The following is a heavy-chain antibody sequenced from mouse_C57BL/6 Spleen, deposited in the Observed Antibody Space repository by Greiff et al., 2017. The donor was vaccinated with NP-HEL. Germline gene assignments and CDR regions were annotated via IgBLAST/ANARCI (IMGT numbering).Heavy chain of an antibody. CDR2: ISSGCSYT. CDR1: GFTFSSYA. J-gene: IGHJ3*01. D-gene: IGHD4-1*01. Sequence: EVQGVESGLDLVKPGGSLKLSCAASGFTFSSYAMSWVRQTPDKRLEWVATISSGCSYTYYPDNVKGRFTISRDNAKNTLYLQMSSLKSEDTAMLYDARGSGSDWSSFAYWGQGTLVTVSA. CDR3: ARGSGSDWSSFAY. V-gene: IGHV5-6*01.